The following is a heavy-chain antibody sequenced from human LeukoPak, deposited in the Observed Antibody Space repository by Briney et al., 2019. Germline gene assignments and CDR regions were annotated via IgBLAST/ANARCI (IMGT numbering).Heavy chain of an antibody. Sequence: GGSLRLSCAASGFTFSSYSMNWVRQAPGKGLEWVSSISSSSSYIYYADSVKGRFTISRDNAKNSLYLQTNSLRAEDTAVYYCARVARITMVRGVITYYYYMDVWGKGTTVTISS. CDR3: ARVARITMVRGVITYYYYMDV. D-gene: IGHD3-10*01. CDR1: GFTFSSYS. CDR2: ISSSSSYI. J-gene: IGHJ6*03. V-gene: IGHV3-21*01.